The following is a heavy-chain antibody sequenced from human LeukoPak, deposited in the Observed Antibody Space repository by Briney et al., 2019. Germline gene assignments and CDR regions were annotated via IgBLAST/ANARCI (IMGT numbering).Heavy chain of an antibody. CDR3: ARARRDCSGGTCFSYYFDN. CDR2: ISSIEGRI. CDR1: GFTFSNYA. V-gene: IGHV3-64*01. D-gene: IGHD2-15*01. J-gene: IGHJ4*02. Sequence: GGSLRLSCAASGFTFSNYAIHWVRQAPGKGLECVSAISSIEGRIYYANSVKGRFTISRDNSKNTVFLQMGSLRAEDMAVYYCARARRDCSGGTCFSYYFDNWGQGTLVTVSP.